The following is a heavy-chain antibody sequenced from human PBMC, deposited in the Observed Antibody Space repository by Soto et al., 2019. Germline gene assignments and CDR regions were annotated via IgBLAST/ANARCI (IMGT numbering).Heavy chain of an antibody. D-gene: IGHD6-13*01. CDR3: AREDSSSPGGMDV. CDR2: IWYDGSSK. V-gene: IGHV3-33*01. CDR1: GFTFSSYG. J-gene: IGHJ6*02. Sequence: GGSLRLSCAASGFTFSSYGMHWVRQAPGKGLEWVAVIWYDGSSKYYADSVKGRFTISRDNSKNTLYLQMNSLRAEDTAVYYCAREDSSSPGGMDVWGQGTTVTVSS.